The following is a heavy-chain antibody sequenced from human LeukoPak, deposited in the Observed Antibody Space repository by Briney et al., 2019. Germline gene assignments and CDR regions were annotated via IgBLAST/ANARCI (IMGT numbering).Heavy chain of an antibody. CDR2: ISGTGSTI. J-gene: IGHJ5*02. V-gene: IGHV3-48*03. CDR1: GFTFSSYE. D-gene: IGHD6-19*01. Sequence: PGGSLRLSCAASGFTFSSYEMNWVRQAPGKGLEWVSYISGTGSTIYYADSVKGRFTISRDNAKNSLYLQMNSLRAEDTAVYYCAREVSQWLARVWFDPWGQGTLVTVSS. CDR3: AREVSQWLARVWFDP.